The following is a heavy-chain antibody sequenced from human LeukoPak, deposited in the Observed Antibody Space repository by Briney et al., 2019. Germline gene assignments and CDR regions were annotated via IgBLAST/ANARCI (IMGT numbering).Heavy chain of an antibody. CDR2: INTNTGNP. CDR1: GYTFSDYY. D-gene: IGHD3-10*01. V-gene: IGHV7-4-1*02. CDR3: ARVEGSDKNWFDP. Sequence: ASVKVSCKASGYTFSDYYMHWIRQAPGQGLEWMGWINTNTGNPTYAQGFTGRFVFSLDTSVSTAYLQISSLKAEDTAVYYCARVEGSDKNWFDPWGQGTLVTVSS. J-gene: IGHJ5*02.